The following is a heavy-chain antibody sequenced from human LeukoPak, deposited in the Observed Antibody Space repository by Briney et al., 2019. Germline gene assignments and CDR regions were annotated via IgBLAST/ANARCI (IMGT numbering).Heavy chain of an antibody. J-gene: IGHJ4*02. CDR1: GYTFTSYD. CDR2: MNPNSGNT. V-gene: IGHV1-8*03. Sequence: ASVKVSCKASGYTFTSYDINWVRQATGQGLEWMGWMNPNSGNTGYAQKFQGRVTITRNTSISTAYMELSSLRSEDTAVYYCARLGGGSNYEPFDYWGQGTLVTVSS. CDR3: ARLGGGSNYEPFDY. D-gene: IGHD4-11*01.